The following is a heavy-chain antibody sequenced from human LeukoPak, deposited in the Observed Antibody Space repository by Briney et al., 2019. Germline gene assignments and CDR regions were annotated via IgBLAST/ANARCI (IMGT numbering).Heavy chain of an antibody. J-gene: IGHJ4*02. Sequence: LEWVSAISGSGGSTYYADSVKGRFTISRDNSKNTLYLQMNSLRAEDTAVYYCAKDRRYFDYWGQGTLVTVSS. CDR3: AKDRRYFDY. CDR2: ISGSGGST. V-gene: IGHV3-23*01.